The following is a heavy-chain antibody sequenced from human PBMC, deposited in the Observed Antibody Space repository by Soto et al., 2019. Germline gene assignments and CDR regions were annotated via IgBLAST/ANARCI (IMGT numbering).Heavy chain of an antibody. Sequence: QVQLVESGGGVVQPGRSLRLSCAASGFTFSSYGMHRVRQAPGKGLEWVAVIWYDGSNKYYADSVKGRFTISRDNSKNTLYLQMNSLRAEDTAVYYCARVDSSGYYRDAFDIWGQGTMVTVSS. CDR2: IWYDGSNK. V-gene: IGHV3-33*01. D-gene: IGHD3-22*01. J-gene: IGHJ3*02. CDR1: GFTFSSYG. CDR3: ARVDSSGYYRDAFDI.